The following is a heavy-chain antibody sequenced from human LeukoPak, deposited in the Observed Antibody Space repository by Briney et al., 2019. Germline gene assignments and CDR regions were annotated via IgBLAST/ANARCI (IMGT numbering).Heavy chain of an antibody. J-gene: IGHJ6*03. V-gene: IGHV3-23*01. CDR1: GFTFSSYA. D-gene: IGHD5-18*01. CDR3: AKDGAMVPTPNYYHYMDV. Sequence: GGSLRLSCAASGFTFSSYAMSWVRQAPGKGLEWVSAISGSGGSTYYADSVKGRFTISRDNSKNTLYLQMNSLKAEDKAVYYCAKDGAMVPTPNYYHYMDVWGKGTTVTVAS. CDR2: ISGSGGST.